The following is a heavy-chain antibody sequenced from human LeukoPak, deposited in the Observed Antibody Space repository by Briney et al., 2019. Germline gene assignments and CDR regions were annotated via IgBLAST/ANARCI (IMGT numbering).Heavy chain of an antibody. J-gene: IGHJ4*02. CDR3: ARQNLIGYYFDY. Sequence: SETLSLTCTVSGGSISSSSYYWGWIRQPPGKGLEWIGSIYYSGSTYYNPSLKSRVTISVDTSKNQFSLKLSSVTAADTAVYYCARQNLIGYYFDYWGQGTLVTVSS. CDR1: GGSISSSSYY. CDR2: IYYSGST. V-gene: IGHV4-39*01.